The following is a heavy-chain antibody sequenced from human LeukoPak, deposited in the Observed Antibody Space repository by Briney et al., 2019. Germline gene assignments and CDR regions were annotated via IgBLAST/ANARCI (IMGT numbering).Heavy chain of an antibody. CDR1: GFTFANAW. Sequence: GGSLRLSCAASGFTFANAWMSWVRQAPGKGLEWVGCIKSKTDGGTTDYAAPVRGRFTISRDDSKNTLYLQMNSLRTEDTAVYYCNANYDTSDYWGQGTLVTVSS. V-gene: IGHV3-15*01. CDR3: NANYDTSDY. D-gene: IGHD3-9*01. CDR2: IKSKTDGGTT. J-gene: IGHJ4*02.